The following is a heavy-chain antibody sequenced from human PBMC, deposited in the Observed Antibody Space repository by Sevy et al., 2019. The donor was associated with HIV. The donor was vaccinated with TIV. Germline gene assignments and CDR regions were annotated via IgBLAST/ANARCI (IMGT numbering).Heavy chain of an antibody. CDR3: ARGHSMLAAAGTQKGYYYYYYMDV. CDR2: IYYSGST. J-gene: IGHJ6*03. CDR1: GGSISSYY. V-gene: IGHV4-59*01. Sequence: SETLSLTCTVSGGSISSYYWSWIRQPPGKGLEWIGYIYYSGSTNYNPSLKSLVTISVDTSKNQFSLELSSVTAADTAVYYCARGHSMLAAAGTQKGYYYYYYMDVWGKGTTVTVSS. D-gene: IGHD6-13*01.